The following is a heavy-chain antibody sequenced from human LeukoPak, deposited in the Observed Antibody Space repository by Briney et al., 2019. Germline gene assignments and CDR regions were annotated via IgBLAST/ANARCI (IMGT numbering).Heavy chain of an antibody. V-gene: IGHV4-4*02. CDR2: ISRTGSI. D-gene: IGHD6-13*01. CDR3: ARGQGAADY. CDR1: GGSISSRNW. J-gene: IGHJ4*02. Sequence: SETLSLTCAVSGGSISSRNWWGWVRQPPGKGLEWIGEISRTGSIDYDSSVRSRATISLDKSESQFSLRLTSLTSADTAVYYCARGQGAADYWGQGILVIVSS.